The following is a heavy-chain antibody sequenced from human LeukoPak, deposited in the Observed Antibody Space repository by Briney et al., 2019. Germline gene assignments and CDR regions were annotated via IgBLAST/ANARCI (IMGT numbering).Heavy chain of an antibody. V-gene: IGHV4-59*01. Sequence: SGTLSLTCTVCGGSISSYYWSWIRQPPGKGLEWIGFIYYSGSTNYNPSLKSRVTISVDTSKNQFSLKLSSVTAADTAVYYCARDLGRDYCSSTSCQEYYYYYGMDVWGQGTTVTVSS. D-gene: IGHD2-2*01. CDR2: IYYSGST. CDR1: GGSISSYY. CDR3: ARDLGRDYCSSTSCQEYYYYYGMDV. J-gene: IGHJ6*02.